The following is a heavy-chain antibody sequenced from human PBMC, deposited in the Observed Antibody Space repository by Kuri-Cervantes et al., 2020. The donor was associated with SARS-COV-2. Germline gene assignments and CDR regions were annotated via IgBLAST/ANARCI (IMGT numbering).Heavy chain of an antibody. CDR2: IYTSGST. D-gene: IGHD4-11*01. CDR3: TITVIYYYYYMDV. CDR1: GVSISSYY. J-gene: IGHJ6*03. V-gene: IGHV4-4*07. Sequence: SETLSLTCTVSGVSISSYYWSWVRQPAGKGLEWIGRIYTSGSTNYNPSLKSRVTMLVDTTKNQFSLKLSSGTDADAAVYYCTITVIYYYYYMDVWGKGTPVTVSS.